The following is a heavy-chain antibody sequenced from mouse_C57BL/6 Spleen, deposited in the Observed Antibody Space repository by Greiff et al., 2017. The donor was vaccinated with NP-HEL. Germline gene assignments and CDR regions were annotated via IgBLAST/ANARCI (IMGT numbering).Heavy chain of an antibody. Sequence: QVQLQQSGPELVKPGASVKISCKASGYSFTSYYIHWVKQRPGQGLEWIGWIYPGSGYTKYNEKFKGKATLTADTSSSTAYMQLSSLTSEDSAVYYSASGGISYGDWDFDVWGTGTTVTVSS. CDR2: IYPGSGYT. D-gene: IGHD1-1*01. V-gene: IGHV1-66*01. CDR1: GYSFTSYY. CDR3: ASGGISYGDWDFDV. J-gene: IGHJ1*03.